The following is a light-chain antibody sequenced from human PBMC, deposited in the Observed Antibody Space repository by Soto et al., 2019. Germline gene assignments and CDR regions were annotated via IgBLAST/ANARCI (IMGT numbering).Light chain of an antibody. CDR3: SSYTSSSTPYV. V-gene: IGLV2-14*01. CDR1: SSDVGAYDL. CDR2: DVS. Sequence: QSVLSQPASVSGSPGQSVTISCTGTSSDVGAYDLVCWYQQHPGKAPKLMIYDVSNRPSGVSNRFSGSKSGNTASLTISGLQAEDEADYYCSSYTSSSTPYVFGTGTKLTAL. J-gene: IGLJ1*01.